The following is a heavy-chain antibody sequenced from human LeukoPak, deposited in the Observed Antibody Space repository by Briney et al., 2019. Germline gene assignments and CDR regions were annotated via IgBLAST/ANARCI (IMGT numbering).Heavy chain of an antibody. D-gene: IGHD3-3*01. CDR2: MNSDGSST. CDR3: ARVVNDFWSGYGGGFDY. J-gene: IGHJ4*02. Sequence: GGSLRLSCAASGFTFSRYWMDWVRQAPGKGLVWVSRMNSDGSSTSHADSVKGRFTISRDNAKNTLYLQMNSLRAEDTAVYYCARVVNDFWSGYGGGFDYWGQGTLVTVSS. V-gene: IGHV3-74*01. CDR1: GFTFSRYW.